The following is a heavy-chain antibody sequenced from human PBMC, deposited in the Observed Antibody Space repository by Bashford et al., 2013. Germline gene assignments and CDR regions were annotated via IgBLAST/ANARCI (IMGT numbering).Heavy chain of an antibody. CDR2: ISDDGSNR. J-gene: IGHJ4*02. CDR1: GFTFSSYA. Sequence: GGSLRLSCAASGFTFSSYAMHWVRQAPGKGLEWVALISDDGSNRYYADSVKGRFTISRDNSKNTLYVQMNSLRAEDTAVYYCARDPPNYWGQGTLVTVSS. CDR3: ARDPPNY. V-gene: IGHV3-30-3*01.